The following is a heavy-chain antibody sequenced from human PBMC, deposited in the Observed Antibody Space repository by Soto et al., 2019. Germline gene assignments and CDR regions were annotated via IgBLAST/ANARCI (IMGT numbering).Heavy chain of an antibody. CDR2: VSDVERA. Sequence: EVRLVEAGGGLIQPGGSLRLSCVVSGFSVSSNYMSWVRQAPGKGLEGVTVVSDVERANYADSVKGRFTVSRDISKRTVFLQMTSLRAEDTAVYYCARPHSAAFAWAAESWGQGTLVIVSS. D-gene: IGHD1-26*01. CDR1: GFSVSSNY. J-gene: IGHJ5*02. CDR3: ARPHSAAFAWAAES. V-gene: IGHV3-53*01.